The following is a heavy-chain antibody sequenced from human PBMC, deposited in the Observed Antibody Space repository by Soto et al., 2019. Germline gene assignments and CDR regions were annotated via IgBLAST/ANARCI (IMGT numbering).Heavy chain of an antibody. Sequence: EEQLVESGGGLVQPGGSLRLSCAASGFTFSSYWMHWVRQAPGKGLVWVSRINSDGSSTSYADSVKGRFTISRDNAKNTLYLQMKSLRAEDTAVYYCARDRGYCSSTSCSQFGYWGQGTLVTVSS. V-gene: IGHV3-74*01. CDR1: GFTFSSYW. CDR2: INSDGSST. D-gene: IGHD2-2*01. J-gene: IGHJ4*02. CDR3: ARDRGYCSSTSCSQFGY.